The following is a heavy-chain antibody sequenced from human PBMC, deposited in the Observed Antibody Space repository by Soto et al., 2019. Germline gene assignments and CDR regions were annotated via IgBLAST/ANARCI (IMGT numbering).Heavy chain of an antibody. V-gene: IGHV4-59*01. CDR3: ASGSRLGYCSGGSCYSIDY. CDR2: IYYSGST. CDR1: GGSISSYY. D-gene: IGHD2-15*01. Sequence: PSETLSLTCTVSGGSISSYYWSCIRQPPGKGLEWIGYIYYSGSTNYNPSLKSRVTISVDTSKNQFSLKLSSVTAADTAVYYCASGSRLGYCSGGSCYSIDYWGQGTLVTVSS. J-gene: IGHJ4*02.